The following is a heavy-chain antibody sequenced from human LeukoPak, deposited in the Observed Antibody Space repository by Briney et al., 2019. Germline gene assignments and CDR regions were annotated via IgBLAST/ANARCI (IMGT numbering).Heavy chain of an antibody. Sequence: PGGSLRLSCAASGFTFSSYAMSWVRQGPGKGLDGVSVISGSGGSTYYADSVKGRFTISRDSSKNTLYLQMNSLRAGDTAVYYCAKGRIGGAHGYFDYWGQGSLVTVSS. CDR3: AKGRIGGAHGYFDY. J-gene: IGHJ4*02. V-gene: IGHV3-23*01. CDR2: ISGSGGST. CDR1: GFTFSSYA. D-gene: IGHD2/OR15-2a*01.